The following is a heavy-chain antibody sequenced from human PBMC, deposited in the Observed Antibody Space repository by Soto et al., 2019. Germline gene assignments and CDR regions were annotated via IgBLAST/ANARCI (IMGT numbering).Heavy chain of an antibody. D-gene: IGHD1-26*01. CDR3: ARGVWVLEWELRYFDY. CDR1: GYTFTSYG. CDR2: ISAYNGNT. Sequence: QVQLVQSGAEVKKPGDSVKVSCKASGYTFTSYGISWVRQAPGQGLEWMGWISAYNGNTNYAQKLQGRVTMTTDTSTSTAYMELRSLRSDDMAVYYSARGVWVLEWELRYFDYWGQETLVTVSS. J-gene: IGHJ4*02. V-gene: IGHV1-18*03.